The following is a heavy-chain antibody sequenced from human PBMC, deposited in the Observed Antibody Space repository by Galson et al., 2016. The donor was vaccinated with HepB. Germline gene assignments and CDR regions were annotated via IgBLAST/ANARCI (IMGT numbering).Heavy chain of an antibody. J-gene: IGHJ4*02. CDR3: ARGINWDIDS. Sequence: SLRLSCAASGFTVSSYWMHWVRQAPGKGLVWVSRVNSDASSASYADSVKGRLTISRDNAKNTLYLQMNSLRVEDTAMYYCARGINWDIDSWGQGTLVTVSS. V-gene: IGHV3-74*01. CDR2: VNSDASSA. CDR1: GFTVSSYW. D-gene: IGHD1-1*01.